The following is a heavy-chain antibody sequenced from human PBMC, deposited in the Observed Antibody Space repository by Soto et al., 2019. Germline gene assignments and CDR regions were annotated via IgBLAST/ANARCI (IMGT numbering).Heavy chain of an antibody. V-gene: IGHV4-30-4*01. CDR2: IYYSGST. CDR3: ARGLRSNWFDP. J-gene: IGHJ5*02. Sequence: SETLSLTCTVSGGSISSGDYYWSWIRQPPGKGLEWIGYIYYSGSTYYNPSLKSRVTISVDTSKNQFSLKLSSVTAADTAVCYCARGLRSNWFDPWGQGTLVTVSS. CDR1: GGSISSGDYY. D-gene: IGHD2-8*01.